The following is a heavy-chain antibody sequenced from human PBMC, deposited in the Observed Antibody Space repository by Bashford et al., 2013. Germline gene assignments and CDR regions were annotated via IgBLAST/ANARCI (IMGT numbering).Heavy chain of an antibody. D-gene: IGHD6-13*01. CDR3: ARAPTDGSISAASAFDI. V-gene: IGHV1-18*01. Sequence: WVRQAPGQGLEWMGWISAYNGNTNYAQKLQGRVTMTTDTSTSTAYMELRSLRSEDTAVYHCARAPTDGSISAASAFDIVGPRDKWSPSPQ. J-gene: IGHJ3*02. CDR2: ISAYNGNT.